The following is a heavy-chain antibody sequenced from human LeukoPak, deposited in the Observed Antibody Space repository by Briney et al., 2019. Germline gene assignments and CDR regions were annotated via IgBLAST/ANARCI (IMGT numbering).Heavy chain of an antibody. CDR1: GFTFSDYY. CDR3: ARPYSSGWDDAFDI. V-gene: IGHV3-11*04. D-gene: IGHD6-19*01. J-gene: IGHJ3*02. Sequence: GGSLRLSCAASGFTFSDYYMNWIRQAPRKGLEWVSYISSSGSSIDYADSVKGRFTISRDNAKNSLYLQMNSLRAEDTAVYYCARPYSSGWDDAFDIWGQGTMVTVSS. CDR2: ISSSGSSI.